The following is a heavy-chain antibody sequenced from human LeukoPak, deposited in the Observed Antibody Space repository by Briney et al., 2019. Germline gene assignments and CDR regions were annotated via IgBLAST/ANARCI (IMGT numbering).Heavy chain of an antibody. Sequence: SVKVSCKASGGTFSSYAISWVRQAPGQGLEWMGRIIPIFGIANYAQKFQGRVTITADKSTSTAYMELSSLRSGDTAVYYCARIAHCSGDCYLFDYWGQGTLVTVSS. D-gene: IGHD2-21*02. V-gene: IGHV1-69*04. CDR3: ARIAHCSGDCYLFDY. CDR2: IIPIFGIA. CDR1: GGTFSSYA. J-gene: IGHJ4*02.